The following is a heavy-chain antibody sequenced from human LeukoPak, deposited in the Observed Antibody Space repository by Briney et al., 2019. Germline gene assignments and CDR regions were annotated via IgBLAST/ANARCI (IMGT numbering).Heavy chain of an antibody. CDR1: GGSISSGSYY. J-gene: IGHJ3*02. CDR3: ARHHQMDAFDI. CDR2: IYTSGST. Sequence: SETLSLTCTVSGGSISSGSYYWSWLRLPDGKGLEWIGRIYTSGSTNYNPSHKSRVTMSVDTSKNQFSLKLSSVTAADTAVYYCARHHQMDAFDIWGQGTMVTVSS. V-gene: IGHV4-61*02.